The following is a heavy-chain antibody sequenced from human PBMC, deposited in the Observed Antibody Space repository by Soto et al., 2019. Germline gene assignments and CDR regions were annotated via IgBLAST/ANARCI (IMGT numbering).Heavy chain of an antibody. CDR2: IYYSGNT. CDR3: ARHVNFPWAVTGFDS. J-gene: IGHJ4*02. Sequence: SETLSLTCTVSGGSISSGGYYWRWIRQHPGKGLEWIGYIYYSGNTYYNPSLRSRVTMSIDTSQEQFSLKLSSVTATDTAVYYCARHVNFPWAVTGFDSGGRGTLVPVSS. CDR1: GGSISSGGYY. D-gene: IGHD2-8*02. V-gene: IGHV4-31*03.